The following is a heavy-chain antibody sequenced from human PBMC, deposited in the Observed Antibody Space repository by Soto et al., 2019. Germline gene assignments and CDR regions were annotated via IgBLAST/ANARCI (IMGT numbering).Heavy chain of an antibody. CDR2: INPNSGGT. J-gene: IGHJ3*02. Sequence: ASVKVSCKASGYTFTGYYMHWVRQAPGQGLEWMGWINPNSGGTNYAQKFQGWVTMTRDTSISTAYMELSRLRSDDTAVYYCARAGTVTSPAPHAFDIWGQGTIVTVSS. D-gene: IGHD4-17*01. V-gene: IGHV1-2*04. CDR1: GYTFTGYY. CDR3: ARAGTVTSPAPHAFDI.